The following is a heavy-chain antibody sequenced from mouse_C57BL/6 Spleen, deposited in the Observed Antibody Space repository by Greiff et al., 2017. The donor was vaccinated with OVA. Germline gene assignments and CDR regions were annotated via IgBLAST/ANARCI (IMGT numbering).Heavy chain of an antibody. Sequence: EVHLVESGEGLVKPGGSLKLSCAASGFTFSSYAMSWVRQTPEKRLEWVAYISSGGDYIYYADTVKGRFTISRDNARNTLYLQMSSLKSEDTAMYYGTRDYYGSSLFDYWGQGTTLTVSS. CDR2: ISSGGDYI. J-gene: IGHJ2*01. D-gene: IGHD1-1*01. V-gene: IGHV5-9-1*02. CDR3: TRDYYGSSLFDY. CDR1: GFTFSSYA.